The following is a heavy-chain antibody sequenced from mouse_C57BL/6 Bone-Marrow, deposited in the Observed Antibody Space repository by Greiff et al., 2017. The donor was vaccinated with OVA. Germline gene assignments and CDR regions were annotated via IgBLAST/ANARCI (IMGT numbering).Heavy chain of an antibody. CDR2: IHPNSGST. D-gene: IGHD1-1*02. CDR1: GYTFTSYW. J-gene: IGHJ2*01. V-gene: IGHV1-64*01. Sequence: VQLQQPGAELVNPGASVKLSCKASGYTFTSYWMHWVQQTPGQGLEWIGMIHPNSGSTNYNETFNSKATLTVDKSSSTAYMQLSSLTSEDSAVDYCAREGGLVPIDYWGQVTTLTVSS. CDR3: AREGGLVPIDY.